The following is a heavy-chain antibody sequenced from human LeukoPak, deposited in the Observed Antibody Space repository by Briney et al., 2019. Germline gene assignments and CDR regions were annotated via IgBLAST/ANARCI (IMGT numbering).Heavy chain of an antibody. V-gene: IGHV1-18*01. CDR1: GYTFTSYG. CDR3: ARVFIAMIKDFDH. Sequence: ASVKVSCKASGYTFTSYGISWVRQAPGQGLEWMGWISAYNGNTNYAQKLQGRGTMTTDTSTSTAYTELRSPRSADTDLCSWARVFIAMIKDFDHWGQGTRVTVSS. D-gene: IGHD3-22*01. CDR2: ISAYNGNT. J-gene: IGHJ4*02.